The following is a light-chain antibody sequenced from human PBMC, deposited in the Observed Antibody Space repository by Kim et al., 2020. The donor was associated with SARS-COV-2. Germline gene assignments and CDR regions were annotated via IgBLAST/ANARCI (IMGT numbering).Light chain of an antibody. V-gene: IGKV3-15*01. CDR3: QQYHDYSWT. CDR1: HSVDNN. J-gene: IGKJ1*01. Sequence: APPGEIALLSCGAMHSVDNNLAWYQHKPGQSPGLLIFGASTRATGTPDRFSGSGSGTEFTLSISSLQSEDFAVYYCQQYHDYSWTFGQGTKVDSK. CDR2: GAS.